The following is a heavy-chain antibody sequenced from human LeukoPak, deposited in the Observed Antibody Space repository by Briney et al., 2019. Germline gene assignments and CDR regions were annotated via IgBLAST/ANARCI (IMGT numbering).Heavy chain of an antibody. J-gene: IGHJ5*01. Sequence: TPSHTCTVSGGSISSSRDYWSWIRQPAGKGLEWIGRIYTTGSTNYNPSLKSRVTMSVDTSKNQFSLKLNSVTAADTAVYYCAREGPQGRTTNWFDPWGRGTSVTVSP. CDR1: GGSISSSRDY. CDR3: AREGPQGRTTNWFDP. V-gene: IGHV4-61*02. CDR2: IYTTGST. D-gene: IGHD2/OR15-2a*01.